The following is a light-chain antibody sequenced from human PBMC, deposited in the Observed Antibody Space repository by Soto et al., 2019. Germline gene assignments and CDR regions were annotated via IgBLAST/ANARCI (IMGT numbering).Light chain of an antibody. CDR3: MQALQSPRT. J-gene: IGKJ2*01. CDR2: LGS. V-gene: IGKV2-28*01. Sequence: DVVMTQSPLSLPVTPGEPASISCRSSQRLLHSNGHNDLDWYLQKPGQSPQLLIYLGSNRASGVPDRFSGSGSGTDFTLKISRVEAEDVGVYYCMQALQSPRTFGQGTKLEIK. CDR1: QRLLHSNGHND.